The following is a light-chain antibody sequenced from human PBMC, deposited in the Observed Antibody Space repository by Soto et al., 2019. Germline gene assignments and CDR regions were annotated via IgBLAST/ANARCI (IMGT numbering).Light chain of an antibody. CDR1: SSDVGGYDY. CDR3: SSYTTTSTVV. J-gene: IGLJ2*01. V-gene: IGLV2-14*01. Sequence: QSVLTQPASVSGSPGQSITISCTGTSSDVGGYDYVSWFQQYPGKAPSLMLYDVYRRPSGVSHRFSGSKSGNTASLTISGLQAEDEADYYCSSYTTTSTVVFGGGTKVTVL. CDR2: DVY.